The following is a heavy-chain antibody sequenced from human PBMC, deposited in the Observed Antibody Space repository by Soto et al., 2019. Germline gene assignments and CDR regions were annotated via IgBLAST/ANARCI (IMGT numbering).Heavy chain of an antibody. V-gene: IGHV1-3*01. Sequence: QVQLVQSGAEVKKPGASVKVSCKASEYTFTNYAMHWVRQAPGQRSEWMGWINAGNGNTKFSQRFQGRVTITRDTSANIAYMELSSLTSEDTAVYYCARARFCSTTSCSDAFDIWGQGTMVTVSS. J-gene: IGHJ3*02. CDR3: ARARFCSTTSCSDAFDI. D-gene: IGHD2-2*01. CDR1: EYTFTNYA. CDR2: INAGNGNT.